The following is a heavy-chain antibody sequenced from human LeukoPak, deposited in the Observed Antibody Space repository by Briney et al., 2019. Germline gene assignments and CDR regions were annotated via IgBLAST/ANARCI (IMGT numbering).Heavy chain of an antibody. D-gene: IGHD3-10*01. V-gene: IGHV4-38-2*02. CDR2: ISHSGSP. CDR3: AKTAKYYYGSETYFFFEE. J-gene: IGHJ4*02. CDR1: GYSIRSGYY. Sequence: SETLSLTCTVSGYSIRSGYYWGWIRQPPGKGLEWIGSISHSGSPYYNPSLKSRVTISVDTSKNHFSLKLRYVTAADTAVYYCAKTAKYYYGSETYFFFEEWGQGTLVTVSS.